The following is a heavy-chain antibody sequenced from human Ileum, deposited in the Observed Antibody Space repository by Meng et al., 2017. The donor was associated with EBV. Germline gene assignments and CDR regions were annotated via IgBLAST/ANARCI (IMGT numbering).Heavy chain of an antibody. Sequence: ASTPPLETPAHIAPPTCSFSGFSLSTSWVVVVWHLPAPGKARVWLTLIYWDDNKRYCPSLKSSLTITKDTSQNQLVLKMTNADPVAAASYYCAHGSGGTSFDYWGQGTLVTASS. CDR1: GFSLSTSWVV. V-gene: IGHV2-5*02. J-gene: IGHJ4*02. CDR3: AHGSGGTSFDY. D-gene: IGHD3-16*01. CDR2: IYWDDNK.